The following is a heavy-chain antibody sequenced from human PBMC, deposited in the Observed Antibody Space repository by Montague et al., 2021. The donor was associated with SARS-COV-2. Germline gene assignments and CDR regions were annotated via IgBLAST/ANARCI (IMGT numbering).Heavy chain of an antibody. CDR3: ANFRPATLLFGTLYSVMDV. CDR1: GGSISSYY. V-gene: IGHV4-59*01. J-gene: IGHJ6*02. Sequence: SETLSLTCTVSGGSISSYYWSWIRQPPGRGLQWIGYISYSGSTNYNPSLKSRVTISVDTSKNHFTLRLSSVTAADTAVYYCANFRPATLLFGTLYSVMDVWGQGTMVTVSS. CDR2: ISYSGST. D-gene: IGHD2-21*02.